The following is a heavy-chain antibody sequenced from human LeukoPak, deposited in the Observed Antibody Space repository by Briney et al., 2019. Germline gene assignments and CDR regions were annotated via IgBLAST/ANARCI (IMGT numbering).Heavy chain of an antibody. Sequence: SVKVSCKASGGTFSSYAISWVRQAPGQGLEWMGGIIPIFGTANYAQKFQGRVTITADESTSTAYMELSSLRSEDTAVYYCASKGNSSSSEYYYYYMDVWGKGTTVTISS. CDR1: GGTFSSYA. J-gene: IGHJ6*03. V-gene: IGHV1-69*01. CDR3: ASKGNSSSSEYYYYYMDV. CDR2: IIPIFGTA. D-gene: IGHD6-13*01.